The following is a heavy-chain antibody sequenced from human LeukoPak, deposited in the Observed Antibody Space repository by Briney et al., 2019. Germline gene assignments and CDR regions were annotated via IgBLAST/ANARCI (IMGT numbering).Heavy chain of an antibody. Sequence: GGSLRLSCAASGFTFSSYAMSWVRQAPGKGLEWVSAISGSGGSTYYADSVKGRFTISRDNSKNTPYLQMNSLRAEDTAVYYCAKGASARWLQSPLFYWGQGTLVTVSS. CDR2: ISGSGGST. V-gene: IGHV3-23*01. CDR1: GFTFSSYA. CDR3: AKGASARWLQSPLFY. J-gene: IGHJ4*02. D-gene: IGHD5-24*01.